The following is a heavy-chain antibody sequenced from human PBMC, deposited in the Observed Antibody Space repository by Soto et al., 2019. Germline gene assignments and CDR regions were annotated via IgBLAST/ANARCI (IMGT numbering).Heavy chain of an antibody. CDR2: ITGSGSTT. V-gene: IGHV3-23*01. CDR3: ARRGGALGY. D-gene: IGHD3-16*01. Sequence: EVQLMESGGGLVQPGGSLRLSCAASGFTFSSYAMSWVRQAPGKGLEWVSVITGSGSTTYHADSVKGRFTISRDNSKNTLYLQMNGLRAEDTAVYYCARRGGALGYWGQGTLVTVSS. CDR1: GFTFSSYA. J-gene: IGHJ4*02.